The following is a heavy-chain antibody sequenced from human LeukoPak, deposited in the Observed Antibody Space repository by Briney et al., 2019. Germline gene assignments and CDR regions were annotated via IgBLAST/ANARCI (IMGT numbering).Heavy chain of an antibody. CDR1: GGSISSSSYY. D-gene: IGHD1-14*01. CDR3: ARTGEVLNYFDY. V-gene: IGHV4-39*07. Sequence: SETLSLTCTVSGGSISSSSYYWGWIRQPPGKGLEWIGSIYYSGSTYYNPSLKSRVTISVDTSKNQFSLKLSSVTAADTAVYYCARTGEVLNYFDYWGQGTLVTVSS. J-gene: IGHJ4*02. CDR2: IYYSGST.